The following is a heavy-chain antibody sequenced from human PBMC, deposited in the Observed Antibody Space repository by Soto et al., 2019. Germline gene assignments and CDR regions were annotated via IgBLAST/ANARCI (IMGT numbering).Heavy chain of an antibody. CDR2: IFDSGST. CDR3: ARDTGPSYNYNGMDV. J-gene: IGHJ6*02. CDR1: GGSISSGGYY. D-gene: IGHD3-10*01. Sequence: SETLSLTCTVSGGSISSGGYYWTWIRQQKGLEWIGYIFDSGSTYYNPSLKSRITISVDTSKNQFSLKLSSVTAADTAVHYCARDTGPSYNYNGMDVWGQGTTVTVSS. V-gene: IGHV4-31*03.